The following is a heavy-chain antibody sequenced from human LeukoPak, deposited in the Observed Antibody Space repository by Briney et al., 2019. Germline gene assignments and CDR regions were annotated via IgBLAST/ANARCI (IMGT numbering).Heavy chain of an antibody. CDR2: ISSSGSTI. Sequence: GGSLRLSCAASGFTFSDCYMSWIRQAPGKGLEWVSYISSSGSTIYYADSVKGRFTISRDNAKNSLYLQMNSLRAEDTAVYYCPKTAEAGPRGDYWGQGTLVTVSS. CDR1: GFTFSDCY. V-gene: IGHV3-11*01. J-gene: IGHJ4*02. D-gene: IGHD6-13*01. CDR3: PKTAEAGPRGDY.